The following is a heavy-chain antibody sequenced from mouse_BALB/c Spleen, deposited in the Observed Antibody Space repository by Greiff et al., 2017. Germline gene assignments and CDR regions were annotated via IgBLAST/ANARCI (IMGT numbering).Heavy chain of an antibody. CDR3: ARGLSTMILYY. CDR1: GYSFTSYY. V-gene: IGHV1S135*01. CDR2: IDPFNGGT. J-gene: IGHJ2*01. D-gene: IGHD2-4*01. Sequence: EVQVVESGPELMKPGASVKISCKASGYSFTSYYMHWVKQSHGKSLEWIGYIDPFNGGTSYNQKFKGKATLTVDKSSSTAYMHLSSLTSEDSAVYYCARGLSTMILYYWGQGTTLTVSS.